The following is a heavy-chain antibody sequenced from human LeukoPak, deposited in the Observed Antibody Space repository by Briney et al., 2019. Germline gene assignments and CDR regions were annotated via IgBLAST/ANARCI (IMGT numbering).Heavy chain of an antibody. CDR1: GYTFTSYY. V-gene: IGHV1-46*01. J-gene: IGHJ6*02. CDR3: ASMVATRHNYYYYGMDV. CDR2: INPSGGST. D-gene: IGHD5-12*01. Sequence: ASVKVSCKASGYTFTSYYMHWVRQAPGQGLEWMGIINPSGGSTSYAQKFQGRVTMTRDMSTSTVYMELSSLRSEDTAVYYCASMVATRHNYYYYGMDVWGQGTTVTVSS.